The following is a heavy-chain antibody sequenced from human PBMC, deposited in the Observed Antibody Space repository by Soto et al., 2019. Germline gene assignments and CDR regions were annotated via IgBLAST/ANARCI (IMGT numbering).Heavy chain of an antibody. J-gene: IGHJ4*02. V-gene: IGHV2-5*02. CDR2: IYWDDDK. CDR1: GFSLTTSGVG. Sequence: QITLNESGPTVVRPTETLTLTCRFSGFSLTTSGVGVGWIRQSPGKAPEWLALIYWDDDKRYSASLKCSLTITKGTSKNQVVLTVSDLDPTDTATYYCAHRVLRTVFGLVTTTAIYFDFWGQGTPVAVSS. D-gene: IGHD3-3*01. CDR3: AHRVLRTVFGLVTTTAIYFDF.